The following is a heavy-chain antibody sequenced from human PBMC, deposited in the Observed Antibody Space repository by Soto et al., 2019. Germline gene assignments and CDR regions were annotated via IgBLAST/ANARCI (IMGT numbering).Heavy chain of an antibody. CDR2: INPNSGGT. CDR1: GYTFTGYY. Sequence: ASVKVSCKASGYTFTGYYMHWVRQAPGQGLEWMGWINPNSGGTNYAQKFQGRVTMTRDTSISTAYMELSRLRSDDTAVYYCARGAVKTTVTTHNWFDPWGQGTLVTVSS. V-gene: IGHV1-2*02. J-gene: IGHJ5*02. D-gene: IGHD4-17*01. CDR3: ARGAVKTTVTTHNWFDP.